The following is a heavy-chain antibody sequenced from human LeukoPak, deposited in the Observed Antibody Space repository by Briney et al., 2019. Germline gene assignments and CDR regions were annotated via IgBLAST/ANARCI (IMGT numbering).Heavy chain of an antibody. D-gene: IGHD3-10*01. Sequence: GGSLRLSCAASGFTFSSCAMSWVRQAPGKGLGWVSAISGSGGSTYYADSVKGRFTISRDNSKNTLYLQMNSLRAEDTAVYYCAGRELWFGQLVHWGQGTLVTVSS. V-gene: IGHV3-23*01. CDR3: AGRELWFGQLVH. J-gene: IGHJ4*02. CDR1: GFTFSSCA. CDR2: ISGSGGST.